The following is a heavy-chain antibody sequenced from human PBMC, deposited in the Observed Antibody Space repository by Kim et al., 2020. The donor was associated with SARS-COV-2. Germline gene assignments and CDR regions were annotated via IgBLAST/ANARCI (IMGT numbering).Heavy chain of an antibody. Sequence: KFQGRVTMTEDTSTDTAYMELSSLRSEDTAVYYCATGVPSVNYYYYGMDVWGQGTTVTVSS. V-gene: IGHV1-24*01. J-gene: IGHJ6*02. CDR3: ATGVPSVNYYYYGMDV. D-gene: IGHD4-17*01.